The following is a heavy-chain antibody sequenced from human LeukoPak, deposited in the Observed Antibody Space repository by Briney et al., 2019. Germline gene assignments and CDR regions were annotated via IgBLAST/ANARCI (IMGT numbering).Heavy chain of an antibody. J-gene: IGHJ4*02. Sequence: ASVKVSCKASGYTFTGYHMHWVRQAPGQGLEWMGWINPNSGGTNYAQKFQGRVTMTRDTSISTAYMELSRLRSDDTAVYYCARRARYSSSWYLLDYWGQGTLVTVSS. D-gene: IGHD6-13*01. V-gene: IGHV1-2*02. CDR2: INPNSGGT. CDR3: ARRARYSSSWYLLDY. CDR1: GYTFTGYH.